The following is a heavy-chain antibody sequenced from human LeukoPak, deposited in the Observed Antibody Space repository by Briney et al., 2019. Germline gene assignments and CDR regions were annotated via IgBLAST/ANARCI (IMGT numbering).Heavy chain of an antibody. D-gene: IGHD2/OR15-2a*01. CDR1: GFMFNSYW. CDR2: VKQDGSDK. Sequence: GGSLRLSCAASGFMFNSYWMTWVRQAPGKGLEWVASVKQDGSDKYYVDSVKGRFTISRDNARNSLFLQMSSLRAEDTALYYCAKDRSSITWPYDFFYGLDVWGQGTTVTVSS. CDR3: AKDRSSITWPYDFFYGLDV. V-gene: IGHV3-7*03. J-gene: IGHJ6*02.